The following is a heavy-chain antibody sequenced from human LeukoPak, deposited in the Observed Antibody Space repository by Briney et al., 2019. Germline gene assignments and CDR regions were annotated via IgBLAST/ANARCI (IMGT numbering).Heavy chain of an antibody. J-gene: IGHJ4*02. D-gene: IGHD3-16*01. CDR3: ARSGGAIDYFDY. Sequence: GGSLRLSCAASGFTFSSYSMTWVRQAPGKGLEWVSSISSSSSYVYYADSVKGRFTISRDNAKNSLYLQMNSLRAEDTAVYYCARSGGAIDYFDYWGQGTLVTVSS. CDR1: GFTFSSYS. V-gene: IGHV3-21*01. CDR2: ISSSSSYV.